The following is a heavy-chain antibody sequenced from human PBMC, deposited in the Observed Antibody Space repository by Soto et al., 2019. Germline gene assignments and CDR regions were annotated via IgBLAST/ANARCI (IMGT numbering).Heavy chain of an antibody. V-gene: IGHV3-33*01. Sequence: QVQLVESGGGVVQPGRSLRLSCAASGFTFSSYGMHWVRQAPGKGLEWVAVIWYDGSNKYYADSVKGRFTISRDNSKNTLYLQMNSLRAEDTGVYYCARDAYYYDSSGYYPFFDYWGQGTLVTVSS. D-gene: IGHD3-22*01. CDR1: GFTFSSYG. J-gene: IGHJ4*02. CDR3: ARDAYYYDSSGYYPFFDY. CDR2: IWYDGSNK.